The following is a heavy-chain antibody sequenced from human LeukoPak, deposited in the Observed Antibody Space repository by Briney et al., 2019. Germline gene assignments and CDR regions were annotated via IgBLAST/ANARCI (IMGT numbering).Heavy chain of an antibody. Sequence: PSETLSLTFSASGGSMNCYCWSWLRQPAGKGLEWIGRISSTGSTNYSPSLKSPVTMSVDKSKNQFSLNLSSVTAADTAVYYCARGIADPYSFDSWGQGTLVTVSS. D-gene: IGHD6-13*01. V-gene: IGHV4-4*07. CDR1: GGSMNCYC. CDR2: ISSTGST. CDR3: ARGIADPYSFDS. J-gene: IGHJ4*02.